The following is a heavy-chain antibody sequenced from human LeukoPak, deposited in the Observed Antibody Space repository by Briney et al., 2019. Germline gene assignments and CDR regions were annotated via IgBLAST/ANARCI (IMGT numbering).Heavy chain of an antibody. V-gene: IGHV3-11*04. CDR2: ISSSASAI. D-gene: IGHD4-11*01. CDR3: ARGSHYSNYPPTRFDY. J-gene: IGHJ4*02. Sequence: GGSLRLSCAASGFTFNDYYMSWIRQAPGKGLEWVSCISSSASAIYYADSVKGRFTISRDNAENSLYLQMNSLRAEDTAVYYCARGSHYSNYPPTRFDYWGQGTLVTVSS. CDR1: GFTFNDYY.